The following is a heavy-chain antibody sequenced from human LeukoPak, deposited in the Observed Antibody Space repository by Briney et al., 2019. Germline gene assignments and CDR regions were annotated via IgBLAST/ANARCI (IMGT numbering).Heavy chain of an antibody. J-gene: IGHJ3*02. CDR3: ARSYSWLDSATHDAFDI. V-gene: IGHV5-51*01. CDR2: IYPGDSDT. Sequence: GESLKISCKGSGYSFTSYWIGWVRQMPGKGLEWMGIIYPGDSDTRYSPSFQGQVTISDDKSISTAYLQWSSLKASDTAMYYCARSYSWLDSATHDAFDIWGQGTMVTVSS. CDR1: GYSFTSYW. D-gene: IGHD6-19*01.